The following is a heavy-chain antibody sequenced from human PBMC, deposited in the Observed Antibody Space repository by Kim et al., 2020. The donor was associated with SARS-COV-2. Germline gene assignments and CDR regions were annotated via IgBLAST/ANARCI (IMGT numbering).Heavy chain of an antibody. D-gene: IGHD7-27*01. CDR2: ISVTDAI. J-gene: IGHJ4*02. CDR1: GFTFTTYN. Sequence: GGSLRLSCAASGFTFTTYNMNWVRQAPGKGLEWISYISVTDAIYYADSVKGRFTISRAYAKNSLDLQMNSLRDEDTAVSYCARDWNWGINVWGQGTLVTV. V-gene: IGHV3-48*02. CDR3: ARDWNWGINV.